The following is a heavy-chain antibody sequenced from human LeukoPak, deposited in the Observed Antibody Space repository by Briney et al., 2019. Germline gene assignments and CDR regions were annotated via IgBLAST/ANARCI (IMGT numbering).Heavy chain of an antibody. V-gene: IGHV3-23*01. CDR2: IVRSGATT. CDR1: GFSFYNYA. Sequence: PGGPLRLSCSASGFSFYNYAMTWVRQARGRGLEWVSSIVRSGATTYYSDSVKGRFTISRDNSKNILYLEMNSLRAEDSALYSCARYRRTDSCRQESSFFGIDVWGQGTTVTVS. CDR3: ARYRRTDSCRQESSFFGIDV. J-gene: IGHJ6*02. D-gene: IGHD2-2*01.